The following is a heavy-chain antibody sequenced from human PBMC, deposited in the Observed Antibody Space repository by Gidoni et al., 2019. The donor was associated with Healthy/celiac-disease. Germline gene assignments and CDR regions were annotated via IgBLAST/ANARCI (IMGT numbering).Heavy chain of an antibody. CDR3: ARQDVLLWFGELRPFDY. CDR2: IYYSGST. J-gene: IGHJ4*02. Sequence: QLQLQESGPGLVKPSETLSLTCTVSGGSISSSSYYWGWIRQPPGKGLEWIGSIYYSGSTYYNPSLKSRVTISVDTSKNQFSLKLSSVTAADTAVYYCARQDVLLWFGELRPFDYWGQGTLVTVSS. V-gene: IGHV4-39*07. D-gene: IGHD3-10*01. CDR1: GGSISSSSYY.